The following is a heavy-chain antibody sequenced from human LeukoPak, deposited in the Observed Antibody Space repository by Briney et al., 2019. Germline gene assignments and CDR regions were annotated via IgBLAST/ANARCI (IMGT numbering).Heavy chain of an antibody. CDR2: FDPEDGET. J-gene: IGHJ6*03. CDR3: ATGYSYGSVYYYYMDV. V-gene: IGHV1-24*01. CDR1: GYTLTELS. Sequence: ASVKVSCKVSGYTLTELSMHWVRQAPGKGLEWMGGFDPEDGETNYAQKFQGRVTMTEDTSTDTAYMELSSLRSEDTAVYYCATGYSYGSVYYYYMDVWGKGTTVTVSS. D-gene: IGHD5-18*01.